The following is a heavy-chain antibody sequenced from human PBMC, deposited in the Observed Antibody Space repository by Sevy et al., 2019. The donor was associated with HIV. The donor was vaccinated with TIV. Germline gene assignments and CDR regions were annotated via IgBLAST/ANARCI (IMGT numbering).Heavy chain of an antibody. CDR1: GGSISSGGYY. CDR2: IYYSGST. D-gene: IGHD3-10*01. V-gene: IGHV4-31*03. Sequence: SESLSLTCTVSGGSISSGGYYWSWIRQHPGKGLEWIGYIYYSGSTYYNPSLKSRVTISVDTSKNQFSLKLSSVTAADTAVYIYARARWALWFGEYNFDYWGQGTLVTVSS. J-gene: IGHJ4*02. CDR3: ARARWALWFGEYNFDY.